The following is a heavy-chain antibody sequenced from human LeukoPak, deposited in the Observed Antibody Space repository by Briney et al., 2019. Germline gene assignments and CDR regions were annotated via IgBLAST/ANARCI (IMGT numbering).Heavy chain of an antibody. V-gene: IGHV1-69*13. CDR2: IIPIFGTA. CDR1: GVTFSRCA. D-gene: IGHD2-2*02. CDR3: ARTPVDIVVVPAAILPQYYYYGMDV. J-gene: IGHJ6*02. Sequence: SVKVSCKTSGVTFSRCALSWVRQAPGQGLEWMGGIIPIFGTANYAQKFQGRVTITADESTSTAYMELSSLRSEDTAVYYCARTPVDIVVVPAAILPQYYYYGMDVWGQGTTVTVSS.